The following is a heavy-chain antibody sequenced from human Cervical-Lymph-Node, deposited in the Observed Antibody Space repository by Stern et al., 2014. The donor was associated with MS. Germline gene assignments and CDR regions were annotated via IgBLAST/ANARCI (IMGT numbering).Heavy chain of an antibody. Sequence: QVQLQESGPGLVKPSQTLSLTCTVSGGSITSGSSFWSWIRQPAGQGLEWIGRIHASGNTNYNPSLRSRFTISVAPPKNQFPLRVPSLTAADTAVYYCARYYYESSGYPPYYFDYWGQGILVTVSS. V-gene: IGHV4-61*02. D-gene: IGHD3-22*01. CDR3: ARYYYESSGYPPYYFDY. J-gene: IGHJ4*02. CDR1: GGSITSGSSF. CDR2: IHASGNT.